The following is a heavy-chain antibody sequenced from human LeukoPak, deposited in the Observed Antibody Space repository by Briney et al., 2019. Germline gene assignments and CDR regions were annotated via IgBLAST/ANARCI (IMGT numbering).Heavy chain of an antibody. V-gene: IGHV1-8*03. CDR3: ARDRPGGQAFDI. CDR1: GYTFTSYD. D-gene: IGHD6-6*01. J-gene: IGHJ3*02. CDR2: MNPNSGNT. Sequence: ASVKVSCKASGYTFTSYDINWVRQATGQGLEWMGWMNPNSGNTGYAQKFQGRVTITRNTSISTAYMKLSSLRSEDTAVYYCARDRPGGQAFDIWGQGTMVTVSS.